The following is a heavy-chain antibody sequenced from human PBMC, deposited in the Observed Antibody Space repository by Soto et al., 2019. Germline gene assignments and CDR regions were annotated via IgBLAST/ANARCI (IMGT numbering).Heavy chain of an antibody. CDR3: ARGGVAGTRIFDY. Sequence: SETLSLTCAVYGGSFSGYYWSWIRQPPGKGLEWIGEINHSGSTNYNPSLKSRVTISVDTSKNQFSLKLSSVTAADTAVYYCARGGVAGTRIFDYWGQGTLVTLSS. D-gene: IGHD6-19*01. CDR2: INHSGST. CDR1: GGSFSGYY. J-gene: IGHJ4*02. V-gene: IGHV4-34*01.